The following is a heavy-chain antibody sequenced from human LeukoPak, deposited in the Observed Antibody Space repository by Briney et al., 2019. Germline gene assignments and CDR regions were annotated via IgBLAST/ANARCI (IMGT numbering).Heavy chain of an antibody. CDR2: VNRDGSET. CDR1: GFIFKQYV. CDR3: ARNNGMDV. V-gene: IGHV3-7*03. J-gene: IGHJ6*02. Sequence: GGSLRLSCAASGFIFKQYVMSWVRQAPGRGPEWVANVNRDGSETYYLDSVKGRFTISKDNAKNSLYLQMNSLRAEDTALYHCARNNGMDVWGQGTTVIVSS.